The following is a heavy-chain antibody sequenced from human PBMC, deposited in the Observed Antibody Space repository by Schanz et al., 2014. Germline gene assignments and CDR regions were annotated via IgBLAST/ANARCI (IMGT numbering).Heavy chain of an antibody. CDR3: VPMSIAAH. D-gene: IGHD6-6*01. CDR1: GFTFSNYS. Sequence: EVQLVESGGDLVTPGGSLRLSCAASGFTFSNYSMNWVRQAPGKGLEWVSSISSTSSYIFYADSVKGRFTISRDNAKNSLYLQMNSLRAEDTAVYYCVPMSIAAHWGQGTLVTVSS. J-gene: IGHJ4*02. V-gene: IGHV3-21*01. CDR2: ISSTSSYI.